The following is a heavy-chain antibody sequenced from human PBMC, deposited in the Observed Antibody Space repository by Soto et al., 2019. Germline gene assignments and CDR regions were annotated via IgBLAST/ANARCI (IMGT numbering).Heavy chain of an antibody. CDR1: GYSFTSYW. V-gene: IGHV5-51*01. CDR2: IYPGDSDT. CDR3: ASVKITMVRGVISSAWFDP. D-gene: IGHD3-10*01. J-gene: IGHJ5*02. Sequence: GESLKISCKGSGYSFTSYWIGWVRQMPGKGLEWMGIIYPGDSDTRYSPSFQGQVTISADKSISTAYLQWSSLKASDTAMYCCASVKITMVRGVISSAWFDPWGQGTLVTVSS.